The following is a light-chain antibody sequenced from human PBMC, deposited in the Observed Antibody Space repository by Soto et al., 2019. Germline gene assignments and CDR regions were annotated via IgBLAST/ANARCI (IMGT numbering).Light chain of an antibody. CDR1: SSDVGAYNY. CDR2: DVT. Sequence: QSALTQPRSVSGSPGQSVTISCTGTSSDVGAYNYVSWYQQHPGKAPKLMIYDVTKWPSGVPDRFSGSKSGNTASLTISGLQAEDEDDYYFCSYAGRYTVVFGGGTKLTVL. CDR3: CSYAGRYTVV. V-gene: IGLV2-11*01. J-gene: IGLJ2*01.